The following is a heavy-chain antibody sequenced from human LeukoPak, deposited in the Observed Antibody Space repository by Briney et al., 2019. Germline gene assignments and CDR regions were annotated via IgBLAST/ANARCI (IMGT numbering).Heavy chain of an antibody. V-gene: IGHV1-18*01. CDR1: GYTFTSYG. CDR3: ARDSDDYGDYPCAFDI. Sequence: GASVKVSCKASGYTFTSYGISRVRQAPGQGLEWMGWISAYNGNTNYAQKLQGRVTMTTDTSTSTAYMELRSLRSDDTAVYYCARDSDDYGDYPCAFDIWGQGTMVTVSS. D-gene: IGHD4-17*01. CDR2: ISAYNGNT. J-gene: IGHJ3*02.